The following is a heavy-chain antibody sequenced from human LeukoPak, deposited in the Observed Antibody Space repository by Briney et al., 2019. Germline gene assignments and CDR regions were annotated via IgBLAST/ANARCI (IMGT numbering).Heavy chain of an antibody. Sequence: PSETLSLTCAVYGGSFSGYYWSWIRQPPGKGLEWIGEINHSGSTNYNPSLKSRVTISVDTSKNQFSLKLSSVTAADTAVYYCARGLEYSSSWHTINWFDPWGQGTRVTVSS. CDR2: INHSGST. J-gene: IGHJ5*02. D-gene: IGHD6-13*01. CDR3: ARGLEYSSSWHTINWFDP. V-gene: IGHV4-34*01. CDR1: GGSFSGYY.